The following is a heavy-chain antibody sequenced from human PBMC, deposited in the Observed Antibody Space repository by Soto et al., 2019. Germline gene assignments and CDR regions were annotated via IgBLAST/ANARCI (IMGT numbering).Heavy chain of an antibody. V-gene: IGHV1-2*02. D-gene: IGHD6-13*01. CDR3: ATGYSSRSYWFDP. CDR2: INPDSGGT. Sequence: QVQLVQSGAEVKKPGASVKVSCKATGDTFTGYYMHWVRQAPGQGLEWLGWINPDSGGTNYAQKLQGRVTMTRDTSIRTAYMELNRLTSDDTAVYYCATGYSSRSYWFDPWGQATLVTVSS. CDR1: GDTFTGYY. J-gene: IGHJ5*02.